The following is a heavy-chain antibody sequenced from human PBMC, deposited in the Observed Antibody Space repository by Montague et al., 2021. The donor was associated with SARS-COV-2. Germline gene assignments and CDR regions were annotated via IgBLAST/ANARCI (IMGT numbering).Heavy chain of an antibody. CDR2: IKPDGTST. CDR1: GFTFRSYC. CDR3: VRPLWFGDSDYYFDS. Sequence: SLRLSCAASGFTFRSYCMHWVRQVPGRGLVWVSRIKPDGTSTNYAASVQGRFTISRDNAKNTLSLQMNNLRAEDTAIYYCVRPLWFGDSDYYFDSWGQGTLVTVSS. D-gene: IGHD3-10*01. V-gene: IGHV3-74*01. J-gene: IGHJ4*02.